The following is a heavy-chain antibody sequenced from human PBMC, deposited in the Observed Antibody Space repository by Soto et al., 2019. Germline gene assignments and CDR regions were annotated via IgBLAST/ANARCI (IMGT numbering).Heavy chain of an antibody. Sequence: ASVKVSCKASGDTFSFYTINWARQATGQGLEYLGWMNPNSGNTGYVQKFQGRVTMTRDTSISTAYMELSSLRSEDSAVYFCARGIKYGAYSRWFDPWGQGTLVTVSS. CDR3: ARGIKYGAYSRWFDP. D-gene: IGHD4-17*01. CDR2: MNPNSGNT. J-gene: IGHJ5*02. CDR1: GDTFSFYT. V-gene: IGHV1-8*02.